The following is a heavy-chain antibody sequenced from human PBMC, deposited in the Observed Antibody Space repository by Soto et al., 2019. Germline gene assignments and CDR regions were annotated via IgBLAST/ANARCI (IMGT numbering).Heavy chain of an antibody. Sequence: EVPLVESGGGLVQPGGSLRLSCAASGFTFSDYSMNWVRQAPGKGPEWVSYISSSSSTIYYADSVKGRFTISRDNAKNSLYLQMNSLRAEDTAVYYCARRRSVSIDYWGQGTLVSVSS. CDR1: GFTFSDYS. D-gene: IGHD4-17*01. J-gene: IGHJ4*02. V-gene: IGHV3-48*01. CDR3: ARRRSVSIDY. CDR2: ISSSSSTI.